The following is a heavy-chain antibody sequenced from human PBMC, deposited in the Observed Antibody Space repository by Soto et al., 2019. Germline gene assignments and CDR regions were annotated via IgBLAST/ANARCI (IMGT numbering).Heavy chain of an antibody. Sequence: GGSLRLSCAASGFTVSNTYMNWVRQAPGKGLEWVSVIYSGGGTNYADSVKGRFTVSRDNSKNTLYLQMNSLRDEDTAMYYCARDLSTSSWYGAFDIWGQGTMVTVSS. J-gene: IGHJ3*02. V-gene: IGHV3-66*01. D-gene: IGHD6-13*01. CDR1: GFTVSNTY. CDR3: ARDLSTSSWYGAFDI. CDR2: IYSGGGT.